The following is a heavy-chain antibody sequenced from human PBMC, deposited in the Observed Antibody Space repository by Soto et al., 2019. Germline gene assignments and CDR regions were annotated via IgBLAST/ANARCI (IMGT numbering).Heavy chain of an antibody. CDR1: GGTFSSYA. V-gene: IGHV1-69*06. J-gene: IGHJ6*02. Sequence: GASVKVSCKASGGTFSSYAISWVRQAPGQALEWMGGIIPIFGTANYAQKFQGRVTITADKSTSTAYMELSSLRSEDTAVYYCARDGYSSGWYVSGYYYYYGMDVWGQGTTVTVSS. CDR2: IIPIFGTA. D-gene: IGHD6-19*01. CDR3: ARDGYSSGWYVSGYYYYYGMDV.